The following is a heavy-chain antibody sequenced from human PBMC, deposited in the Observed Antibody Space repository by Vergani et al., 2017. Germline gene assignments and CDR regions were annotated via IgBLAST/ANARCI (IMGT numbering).Heavy chain of an antibody. CDR2: IYYSGST. Sequence: QVQLQESGPGLVKPSETLSLTCTVSGGSISSYSWSWIRQPPGKGLEWIGYIYYSGSTNYNPSLKSRVTISVDTSKNQFSLKLRAVTAADTPVYYCARGGSSSWYCDYWGQGTLVTVSS. D-gene: IGHD6-13*01. CDR3: ARGGSSSWYCDY. CDR1: GGSISSYS. J-gene: IGHJ4*02. V-gene: IGHV4-59*01.